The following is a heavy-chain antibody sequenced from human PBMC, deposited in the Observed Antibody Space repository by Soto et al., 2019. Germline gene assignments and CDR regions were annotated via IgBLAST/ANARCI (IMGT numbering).Heavy chain of an antibody. CDR2: IYYSGST. D-gene: IGHD3-10*01. V-gene: IGHV4-31*03. CDR3: ARAGTMVRGANNWFDP. J-gene: IGHJ5*02. Sequence: PSETLSLTCTVSGGSISSGGYYWSWIRQHPGKGLEWIGYIYYSGSTYYNPSLKSRVTISVDTSKNQFSLKLSRLRSDDTAVYYCARAGTMVRGANNWFDPWGQGTLVTVSS. CDR1: GGSISSGGYY.